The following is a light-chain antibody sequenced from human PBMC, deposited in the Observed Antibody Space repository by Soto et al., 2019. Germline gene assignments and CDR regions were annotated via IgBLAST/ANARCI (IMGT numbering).Light chain of an antibody. CDR3: SSYTTISTVV. Sequence: QSVLTQPASVFGSPGQSFTISCTGTSXDVGGYNFVSWYQQHPGKAPKLMIYEVSNRPSGVSNRFSGSKSGNTASLTISGLQPEDETNYYCSSYTTISTVVFGPGTKVTVL. J-gene: IGLJ1*01. CDR2: EVS. V-gene: IGLV2-14*03. CDR1: SXDVGGYNF.